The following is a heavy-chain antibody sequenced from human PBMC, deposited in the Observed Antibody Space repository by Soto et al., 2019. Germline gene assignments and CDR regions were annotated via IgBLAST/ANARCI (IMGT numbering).Heavy chain of an antibody. CDR2: IYYSGST. D-gene: IGHD6-6*01. CDR3: ARVGGVAARTFDY. J-gene: IGHJ4*02. V-gene: IGHV4-59*01. CDR1: GGSINDFY. Sequence: LETLSLTCTVSGGSINDFYWSWIRQPPGKGLEWIGYIYYSGSTDYNPSLKGRVTISVDTSKNQFSLKLRSVTAADTAVYYCARVGGVAARTFDYWGQGTLVTVS.